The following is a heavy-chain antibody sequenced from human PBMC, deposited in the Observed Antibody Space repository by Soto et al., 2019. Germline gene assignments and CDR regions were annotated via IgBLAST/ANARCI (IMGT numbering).Heavy chain of an antibody. CDR3: TVGGAGHPFDY. D-gene: IGHD3-16*01. V-gene: IGHV4-59*01. Sequence: WTWIRQPPGKGLEWIGNIYYSGSTNYSPSLKGRVIISVDTSENQSSLKLSSVTTADTAVYYCTVGGAGHPFDYWGQGTLVTVSS. J-gene: IGHJ4*02. CDR2: IYYSGST.